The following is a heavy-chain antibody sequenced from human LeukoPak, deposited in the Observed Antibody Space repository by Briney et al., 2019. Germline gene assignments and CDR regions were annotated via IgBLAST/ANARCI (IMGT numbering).Heavy chain of an antibody. J-gene: IGHJ3*02. D-gene: IGHD5-12*01. CDR2: IHPSDSDI. CDR3: ASRDSGQAFDI. CDR1: GYRFTNYW. V-gene: IGHV5-51*01. Sequence: GESPKISCKGSGYRFTNYWIGWVRQMPGKGLEWMGIIHPSDSDIRYSPSFQGQVTISADKSISTAYLQWSSLKASDTAMYYCASRDSGQAFDIWGQGTMVTVSS.